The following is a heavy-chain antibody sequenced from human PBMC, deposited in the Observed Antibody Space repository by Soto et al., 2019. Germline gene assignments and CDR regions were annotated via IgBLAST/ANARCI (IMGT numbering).Heavy chain of an antibody. CDR3: ARGGPTTVTTLVCWFDP. CDR2: INPNSGGT. Sequence: ASVKVSCKASGYTFTGYYMHWVRQAPGQGLEWMGWINPNSGGTNYAQKFQGWVTMTRDTSISTAYMELSRLRSDDTAVYYCARGGPTTVTTLVCWFDPWGQGTLVTVSS. V-gene: IGHV1-2*04. J-gene: IGHJ5*02. CDR1: GYTFTGYY. D-gene: IGHD4-17*01.